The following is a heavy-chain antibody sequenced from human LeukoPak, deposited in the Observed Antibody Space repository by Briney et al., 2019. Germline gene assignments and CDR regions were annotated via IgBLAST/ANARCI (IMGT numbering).Heavy chain of an antibody. CDR2: IYYSGST. CDR3: ARLATIAVAGTRDY. CDR1: GGSISSSSYY. Sequence: SETLSLTCTVSGGSISSSSYYWGWIRQPPGKGLEWIGSIYYSGSTYYNPSLKSRVTISVDTSKNQFSLKLSSVTAADTAVYYCARLATIAVAGTRDYWGQGTLVTVSS. J-gene: IGHJ4*02. V-gene: IGHV4-39*07. D-gene: IGHD6-19*01.